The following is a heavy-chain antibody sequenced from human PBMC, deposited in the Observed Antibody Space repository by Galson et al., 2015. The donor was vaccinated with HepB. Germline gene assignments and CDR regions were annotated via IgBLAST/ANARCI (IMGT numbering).Heavy chain of an antibody. CDR2: ISNDGTNR. CDR1: GFTFSSYA. J-gene: IGHJ4*02. CDR3: ARDGCSGVPYQHLDY. D-gene: IGHD2-15*01. V-gene: IGHV3-30*04. Sequence: SLRLSCAASGFTFSSYAVHWVRQAPGKGLEWVAFISNDGTNRYYADSVQGRFTISRDSSKNTVYLQMNSLRAEDTAFYYCARDGCSGVPYQHLDYWGQGTLVTVSS.